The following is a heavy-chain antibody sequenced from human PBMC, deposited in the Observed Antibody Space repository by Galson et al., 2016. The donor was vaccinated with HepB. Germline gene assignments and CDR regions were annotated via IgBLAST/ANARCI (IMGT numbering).Heavy chain of an antibody. CDR3: HGAGGFSS. CDR2: VYGGGGT. V-gene: IGHV3-53*01. J-gene: IGHJ5*02. CDR1: GFTVSNNH. Sequence: SLRLSCAASGFTVSNNHIFWVRQAPGKGLEWVSLVYGGGGTYYADSVKGRFTMYRDNSENIVYLQMHSLRAEDTAVYYCHGAGGFSSWGQGTLVTVSS. D-gene: IGHD5-12*01.